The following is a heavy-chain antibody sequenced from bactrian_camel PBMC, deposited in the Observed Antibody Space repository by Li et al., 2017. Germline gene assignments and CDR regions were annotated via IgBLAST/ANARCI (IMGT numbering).Heavy chain of an antibody. CDR1: GYLYGGNC. J-gene: IGHJ4*01. Sequence: DVQLVESGGGSVQTGGSLRLSCQVSGYLYGGNCLGWFRQAPGKEREGVACIYLRGGTTYYADSVKGRFTLSQVNDKNEVFLQMDNLKPEDTAMYYCAASGTYARYPLQEGEYKFWGQGTQVTVS. V-gene: IGHV3S40*01. CDR3: AASGTYARYPLQEGEYKF. CDR2: IYLRGGTT. D-gene: IGHD1*01.